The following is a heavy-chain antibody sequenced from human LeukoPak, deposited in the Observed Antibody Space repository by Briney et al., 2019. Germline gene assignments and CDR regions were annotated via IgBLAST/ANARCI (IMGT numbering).Heavy chain of an antibody. CDR1: GFTVSAYA. V-gene: IGHV3-23*05. CDR3: AARKVRGVWFYLDY. D-gene: IGHD3-10*01. J-gene: IGHJ4*02. CDR2: IYNDNT. Sequence: GGSLRLSCAASGFTVSAYAMAWVRQAPGKGLEWVSTIYNDNTYYADSVKGRFAISTDNSKNTLYLQMNSLRVEDTAVYFCAARKVRGVWFYLDYWGQGTLVTVSS.